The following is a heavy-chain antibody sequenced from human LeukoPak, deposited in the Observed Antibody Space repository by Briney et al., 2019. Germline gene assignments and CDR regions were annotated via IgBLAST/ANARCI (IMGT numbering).Heavy chain of an antibody. CDR1: GYSFTSYW. CDR2: IYPGDSDT. J-gene: IGHJ5*02. V-gene: IGHV5-51*04. CDR3: ARELFSGVIPTAWFDP. D-gene: IGHD6-25*01. Sequence: GESLKISCKGSGYSFTSYWIGWVRQMPGKGLEWMGIIYPGDSDTRYSPSFQGQVTISADKPISTAYLQWSSLKASDTAMYYCARELFSGVIPTAWFDPWGQGTLVTVSS.